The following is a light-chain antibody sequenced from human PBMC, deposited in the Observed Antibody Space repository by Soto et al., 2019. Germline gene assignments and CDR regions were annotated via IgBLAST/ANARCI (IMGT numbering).Light chain of an antibody. CDR2: DVD. CDR3: CAYTARTTLSWV. J-gene: IGLJ3*02. Sequence: QSALTQPTSVSGSPGQSITISCTGVSSDIGGYNHVSWYQQHPGKVPRLITYDVDNRPLGVSNRFSGSQSGNMASLTISGLQAEDEADYYCCAYTARTTLSWVFGGGTKVTVL. V-gene: IGLV2-14*03. CDR1: SSDIGGYNH.